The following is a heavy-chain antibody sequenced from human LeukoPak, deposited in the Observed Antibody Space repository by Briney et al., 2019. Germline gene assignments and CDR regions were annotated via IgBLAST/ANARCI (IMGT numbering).Heavy chain of an antibody. Sequence: GGPLRLSCAASGFTFDDYAMTWVRQAPGKRLEWVSGISHNGDRIYYADSVKGRFTISRDNSKNTLYLQMNSLRPEDTALYYCAKDSVAAAGTAWFDPWGQGTLVTVSS. J-gene: IGHJ5*02. D-gene: IGHD6-13*01. CDR3: AKDSVAAAGTAWFDP. V-gene: IGHV3-23*01. CDR2: ISHNGDRI. CDR1: GFTFDDYA.